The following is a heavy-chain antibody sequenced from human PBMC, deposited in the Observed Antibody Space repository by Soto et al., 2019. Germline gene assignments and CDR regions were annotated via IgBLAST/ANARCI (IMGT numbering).Heavy chain of an antibody. CDR1: GGSISSGGYY. V-gene: IGHV4-31*03. CDR2: IYYSGST. D-gene: IGHD4-17*01. Sequence: QVQLQESGPGLVKPSQTLSLTCTVSGGSISSGGYYWSWIRQHPGKGLEWIGYIYYSGSTYYNPSLKSRVTISVDTSKNQFSLKLSSVTAADTAVYYCAREGSTVTTAYNWFDPWGQGTLVTVSS. J-gene: IGHJ5*02. CDR3: AREGSTVTTAYNWFDP.